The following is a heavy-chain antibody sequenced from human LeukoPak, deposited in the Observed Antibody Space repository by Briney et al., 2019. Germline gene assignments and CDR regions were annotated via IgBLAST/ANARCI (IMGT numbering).Heavy chain of an antibody. D-gene: IGHD2-2*03. V-gene: IGHV1-2*02. CDR2: INPNSGGT. Sequence: ASVKVSCKASGYTFTGYYMHWVRQAPGQGLEWKGWINPNSGGTNYAQKFQGRVTMTRDTSISTAYMELSRLRSDDTAVYYCARLDIVVEQAYRGYFDYWGQGTLVTVSS. J-gene: IGHJ4*02. CDR3: ARLDIVVEQAYRGYFDY. CDR1: GYTFTGYY.